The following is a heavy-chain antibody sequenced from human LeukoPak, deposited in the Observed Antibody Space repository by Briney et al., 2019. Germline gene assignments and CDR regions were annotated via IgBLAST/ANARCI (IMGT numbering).Heavy chain of an antibody. J-gene: IGHJ5*02. CDR3: ARDQAVAVLRGNWFDP. Sequence: ASVKVSCKASGYTFTSYAMNWVRQAPGQGLEWMGWINTNTGNPTYAQGFTGRFVFSLDTSVSTAYLQISSLKAEDTAVYYCARDQAVAVLRGNWFDPWGQGTLVTVSS. V-gene: IGHV7-4-1*02. CDR2: INTNTGNP. D-gene: IGHD6-19*01. CDR1: GYTFTSYA.